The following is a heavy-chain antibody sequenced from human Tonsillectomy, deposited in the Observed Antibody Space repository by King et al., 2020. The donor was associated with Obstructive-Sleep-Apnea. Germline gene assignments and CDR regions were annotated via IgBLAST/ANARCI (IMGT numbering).Heavy chain of an antibody. J-gene: IGHJ3*02. CDR2: IYSGGST. CDR3: ARESSTSSDAFDI. D-gene: IGHD2-2*01. CDR1: GFTVSSNY. V-gene: IGHV3-53*04. Sequence: QLVQSGGGLVQPGGSLRLSCAASGFTVSSNYMSWVRQAPGKGLEWVSFIYSGGSTYYADSVKGRFTISSTNSKNTLYLQMNSLRAEDTAVYYCARESSTSSDAFDIWGQGTMVTVSS.